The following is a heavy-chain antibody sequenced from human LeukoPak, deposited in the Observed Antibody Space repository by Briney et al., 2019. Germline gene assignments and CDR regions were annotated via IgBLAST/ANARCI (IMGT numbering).Heavy chain of an antibody. D-gene: IGHD1-26*01. J-gene: IGHJ3*02. CDR1: GFTFDDYA. CDR2: ISWNSGSI. CDR3: AKAMFPGGSYGPSPIDDAFDI. V-gene: IGHV3-9*03. Sequence: PGGSLRLSCAASGFTFDDYAMHWVRQAPGKGLEGVSGISWNSGSIGYADSVKGRFTISRDNAKNSLYLQMDSLRAEDLALYYCAKAMFPGGSYGPSPIDDAFDICGQGTMVTVSS.